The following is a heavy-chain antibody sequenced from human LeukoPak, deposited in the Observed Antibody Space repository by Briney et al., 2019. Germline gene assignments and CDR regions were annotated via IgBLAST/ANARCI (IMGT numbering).Heavy chain of an antibody. D-gene: IGHD5-24*01. V-gene: IGHV3-23*01. Sequence: GGSLRLSCAASGFTFSSYAMSWVRQAPGKGLEWVSAISGSGGSTYYADSVKGRFTISRDNSKNTLYLQMNSLRAEDTAVYYCAKDGGDGCTTIEGLFDYWGQGTLVTVSS. CDR1: GFTFSSYA. J-gene: IGHJ4*02. CDR3: AKDGGDGCTTIEGLFDY. CDR2: ISGSGGST.